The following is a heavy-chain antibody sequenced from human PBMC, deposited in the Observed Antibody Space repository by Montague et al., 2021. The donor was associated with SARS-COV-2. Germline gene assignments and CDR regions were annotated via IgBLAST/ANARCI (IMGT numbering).Heavy chain of an antibody. CDR2: IYYSGST. J-gene: IGHJ6*02. CDR3: ARAGRQQLVRLSSMDV. CDR1: GGSISSSSYY. Sequence: SETLSLTCTVSGGSISSSSYYWGWIRQPPGKGLEWIGSIYYSGSTYYNPSLKSRVTISVDTSKNQFSLKLSSVTAADTAVYYCARAGRQQLVRLSSMDVRGQGTTVTVSS. V-gene: IGHV4-39*07. D-gene: IGHD6-13*01.